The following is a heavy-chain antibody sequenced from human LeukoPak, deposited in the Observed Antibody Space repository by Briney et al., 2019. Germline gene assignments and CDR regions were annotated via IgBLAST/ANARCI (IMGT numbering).Heavy chain of an antibody. CDR1: GGSISSGHYS. J-gene: IGHJ4*02. D-gene: IGHD6-6*01. V-gene: IGHV4-30-2*01. CDR3: ARAIAARYYFDY. CDR2: IYHSGST. Sequence: SQTLSLTCAVSGGSISSGHYSWSWIRQPPGKGLEWIGYIYHSGSTYYNPSLKSRVTISVDRSKNQFSLKLSSVTAADTAVYYCARAIAARYYFDYWGQGTLVTVSS.